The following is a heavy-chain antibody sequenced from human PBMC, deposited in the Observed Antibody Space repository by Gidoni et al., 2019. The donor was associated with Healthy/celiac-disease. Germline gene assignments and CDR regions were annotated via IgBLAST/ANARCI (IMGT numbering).Heavy chain of an antibody. V-gene: IGHV1-18*01. Sequence: QVQLVQSGAEVKKPGASVKVSCKASGYTFTSYGSSWVRQAPGKGLEWMGWISAYNVHTNYAQKLQGRVTMTTDTSTSTAYMELRSLRSDDTAVYYCARGPGADSRGYYLPFDYWGQGTLVTVSS. CDR1: GYTFTSYG. CDR3: ARGPGADSRGYYLPFDY. J-gene: IGHJ4*02. D-gene: IGHD3-22*01. CDR2: ISAYNVHT.